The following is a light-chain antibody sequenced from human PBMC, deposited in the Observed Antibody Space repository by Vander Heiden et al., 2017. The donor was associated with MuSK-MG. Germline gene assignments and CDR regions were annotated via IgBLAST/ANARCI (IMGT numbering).Light chain of an antibody. V-gene: IGKV1-27*01. J-gene: IGKJ3*01. CDR3: QNHDTGPLT. Sequence: DIQMIQSPASLFASLGHRVTITCLTSQGLSGNLAWYQQTPGKGVRRLIHDTSTLHSGVPTRFSGSGSGTDFTLTISGLQPEDVATYYCQNHDTGPLTFGPGTKVDIK. CDR2: DTS. CDR1: QGLSGN.